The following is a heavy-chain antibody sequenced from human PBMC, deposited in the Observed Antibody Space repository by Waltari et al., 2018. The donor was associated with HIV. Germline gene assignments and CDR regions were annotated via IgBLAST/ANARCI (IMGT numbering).Heavy chain of an antibody. V-gene: IGHV4-61*02. CDR1: GCPISSGSYY. CDR3: ATLGSGSYFDY. Sequence: QVQLQESGPGLVKPSQTLSLTCTVSGCPISSGSYYWSWIRQPAGKGLEWIGRIYTSGSTNYNPSLKSRVTISVDTSKNQFSLKLSSVTAADTAVYYCATLGSGSYFDYWGQGTLVSVSS. D-gene: IGHD6-19*01. CDR2: IYTSGST. J-gene: IGHJ4*02.